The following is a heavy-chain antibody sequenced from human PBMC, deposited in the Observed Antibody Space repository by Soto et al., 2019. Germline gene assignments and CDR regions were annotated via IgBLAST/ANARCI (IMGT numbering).Heavy chain of an antibody. CDR1: GFAFRSNW. CDR3: ATSGGGWLQPPV. Sequence: LRLSCAASGFAFRSNWMSWVRQAPGKGLEWVANIKQDGSEKYYVDSVKGRFTISRDNAKNSLYLQMNSLRAEDTAVYYCATSGGGWLQPPVWGQGTLVTVSS. V-gene: IGHV3-7*03. CDR2: IKQDGSEK. D-gene: IGHD5-12*01. J-gene: IGHJ4*02.